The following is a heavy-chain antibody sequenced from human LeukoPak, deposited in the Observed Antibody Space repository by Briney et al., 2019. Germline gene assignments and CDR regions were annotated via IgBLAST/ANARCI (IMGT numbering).Heavy chain of an antibody. CDR1: GFTFSHYE. CDR2: ISSSGYTI. V-gene: IGHV3-48*03. Sequence: PGGSLKLSCEASGFTFSHYEMNWVRRAPGKGLEWVSYISSSGYTIYYADSVKGRFTISRDNAKNSLYLQMNSLRAEDTAVYYCAREDCSSTSCYDPSVSDYWGQGTLVTVSS. J-gene: IGHJ4*02. D-gene: IGHD2-2*01. CDR3: AREDCSSTSCYDPSVSDY.